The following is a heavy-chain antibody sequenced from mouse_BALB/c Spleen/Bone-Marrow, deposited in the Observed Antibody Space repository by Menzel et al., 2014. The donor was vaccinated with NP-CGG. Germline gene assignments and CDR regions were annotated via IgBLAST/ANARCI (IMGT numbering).Heavy chain of an antibody. J-gene: IGHJ4*01. CDR2: IDPENGNT. Sequence: VQLQQSGAEIVRPGALVKLSCKASGFNIKDYYMQWVKQRPEQGLEWIGWIDPENGNTIYDPKIQGKASITADTSSNTAYLQLSSLTSEDTAVYYCARGDGYAMDYWGQGTSVTVSS. CDR1: GFNIKDYY. V-gene: IGHV14-1*02. CDR3: ARGDGYAMDY.